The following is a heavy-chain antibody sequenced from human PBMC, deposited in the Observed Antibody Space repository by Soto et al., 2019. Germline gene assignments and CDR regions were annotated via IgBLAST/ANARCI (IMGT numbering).Heavy chain of an antibody. CDR3: ARIPRYSFPTPDDLDS. CDR2: ITPIYPTT. J-gene: IGHJ4*02. Sequence: RASLKVSCKASGGTFYTYTFSWVRQAPGQGLEWMGSITPIYPTTNYAEKFQGRLTVTADGSTNTAYMELNSLTSEDTAVYYCARIPRYSFPTPDDLDSWGQGTLVTVSS. D-gene: IGHD5-18*01. V-gene: IGHV1-69*13. CDR1: GGTFYTYT.